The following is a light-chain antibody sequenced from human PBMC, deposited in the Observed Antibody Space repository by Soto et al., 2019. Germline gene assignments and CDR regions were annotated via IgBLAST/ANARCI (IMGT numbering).Light chain of an antibody. CDR3: QQYNNWPPTWT. CDR1: QSVSSN. J-gene: IGKJ1*01. V-gene: IGKV3-15*01. Sequence: EIVLTQSPDTLSLSPGERATLSCRASQSVSSNLAWYQQKPGQAPRLLIYGASTRATGIPARFSGSGSGTEFTLTISSLQSEDFAVYYCQQYNNWPPTWTFGQGTKVDI. CDR2: GAS.